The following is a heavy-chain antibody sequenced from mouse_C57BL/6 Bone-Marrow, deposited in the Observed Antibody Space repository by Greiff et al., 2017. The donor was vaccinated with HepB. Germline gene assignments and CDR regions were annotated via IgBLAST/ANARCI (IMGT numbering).Heavy chain of an antibody. V-gene: IGHV1-64*01. CDR1: GYTFTSYW. CDR2: IHPNSGST. Sequence: QVQLKQPGAELVKPGASVKLSCKASGYTFTSYWMHWVKQRPGQGLEWIGMIHPNSGSTNYNEKFKSKATLTVDKSSSTAYMQLSSLTSEDSAVYYCARKKGHYAMDYWGQGTSVTVSS. CDR3: ARKKGHYAMDY. J-gene: IGHJ4*01.